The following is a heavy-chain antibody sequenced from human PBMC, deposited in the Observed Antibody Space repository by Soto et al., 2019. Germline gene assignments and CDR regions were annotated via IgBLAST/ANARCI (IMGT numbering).Heavy chain of an antibody. CDR2: IYYSGST. CDR3: ARQPESTSYFDY. V-gene: IGHV4-39*01. CDR1: GGSISSNSHY. D-gene: IGHD2-2*01. J-gene: IGHJ4*02. Sequence: SETLSLTCTVSGGSISSNSHYWGWVRQPPGRGLEWIGNIYYSGSTYYNPSLKSRVSIFVDRSKNQFSLELNSATAADRAVYYCARQPESTSYFDYWGQGILVTVSS.